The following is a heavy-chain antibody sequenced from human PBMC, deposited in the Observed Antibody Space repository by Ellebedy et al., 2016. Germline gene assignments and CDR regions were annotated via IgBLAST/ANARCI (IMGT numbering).Heavy chain of an antibody. J-gene: IGHJ4*02. CDR2: IYHSGST. Sequence: SETLSLTXAVSGGSISSGGYSWSWIRQPPGKGLEWIGYIYHSGSTYYNPSLKSQVTISVDRSKNQFSLKLSSVTAADTAVYYCARGIAVRRWGQGTLVTVSS. V-gene: IGHV4-30-2*01. CDR3: ARGIAVRR. D-gene: IGHD6-6*01. CDR1: GGSISSGGYS.